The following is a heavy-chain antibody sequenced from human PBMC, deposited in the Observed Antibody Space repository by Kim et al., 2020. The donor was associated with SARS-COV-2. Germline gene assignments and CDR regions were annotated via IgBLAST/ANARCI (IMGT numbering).Heavy chain of an antibody. CDR2: ISWNSGSI. J-gene: IGHJ3*02. CDR3: AKDRRMIAVAVTPDAFDI. D-gene: IGHD6-19*01. CDR1: GFTFDDYA. V-gene: IGHV3-9*01. Sequence: GGSLRLSCAASGFTFDDYAMHWVRQAPGKGLEWVSGISWNSGSIGYADSVKGRFTISRDNAKNSLYLQMNSLRAEDTALYYCAKDRRMIAVAVTPDAFDIWGQGTMVTVSS.